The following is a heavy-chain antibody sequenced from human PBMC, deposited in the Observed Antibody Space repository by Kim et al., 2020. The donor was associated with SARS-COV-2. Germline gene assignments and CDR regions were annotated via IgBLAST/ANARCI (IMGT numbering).Heavy chain of an antibody. V-gene: IGHV3-23*01. D-gene: IGHD4-17*01. CDR3: AKSQGGPVYGDHFDY. Sequence: GGSLRLSCAASGFTFSSYVMSWVRQAPGEGLKWVSSISGSGTRTFYADSVRGRFTISRDNSKNTVYLQMNSLRAEDTAVYYCAKSQGGPVYGDHFDYWGQGTLVTVSS. J-gene: IGHJ4*02. CDR1: GFTFSSYV. CDR2: ISGSGTRT.